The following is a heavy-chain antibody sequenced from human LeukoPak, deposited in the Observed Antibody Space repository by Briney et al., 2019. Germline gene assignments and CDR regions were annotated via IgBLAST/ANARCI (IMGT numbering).Heavy chain of an antibody. D-gene: IGHD2-2*01. Sequence: YTLTSXGXXWGRQAPGQXXEXMGWISCYNGKTNYAQKLQGRVTMTRDTSTSTAYMEVRSLRSDDTAVYYCALVVPAADNFDYWGQGTLVTVSS. V-gene: IGHV1-18*01. CDR2: ISCYNGKT. CDR3: ALVVPAADNFDY. CDR1: YTLTSXG. J-gene: IGHJ4*02.